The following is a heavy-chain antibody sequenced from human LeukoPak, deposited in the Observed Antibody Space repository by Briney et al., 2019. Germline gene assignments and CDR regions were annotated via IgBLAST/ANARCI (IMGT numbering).Heavy chain of an antibody. Sequence: GGSLRLSCAASGFTFDDYAMHWVRQAPGKGLAGVSGISWNSGSIGYADSVKGLFTISRDNAKNSLYLQMNSLRAEDTALYYCAKALAVADENFDYWGQGTLVTVSS. CDR3: AKALAVADENFDY. J-gene: IGHJ4*02. D-gene: IGHD6-19*01. CDR1: GFTFDDYA. V-gene: IGHV3-9*01. CDR2: ISWNSGSI.